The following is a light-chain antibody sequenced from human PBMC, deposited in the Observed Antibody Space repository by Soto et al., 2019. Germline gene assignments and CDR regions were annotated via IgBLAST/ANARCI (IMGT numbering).Light chain of an antibody. CDR3: QAWDSSTVV. Sequence: SYELTQPPSVSVFPGQTASITCSADKLGDKYACWYQQKPGQSPVLVIYQDSRRPSGIPERFSGSNSGNTATLTISGTQAMDEADYYCQAWDSSTVVFGGGTKLTVL. V-gene: IGLV3-1*01. CDR2: QDS. CDR1: KLGDKY. J-gene: IGLJ2*01.